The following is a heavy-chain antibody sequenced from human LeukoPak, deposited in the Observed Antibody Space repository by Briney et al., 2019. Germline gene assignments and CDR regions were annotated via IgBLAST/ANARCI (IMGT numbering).Heavy chain of an antibody. D-gene: IGHD3-22*01. CDR3: ARERHDSSGYNWFDP. V-gene: IGHV3-74*01. J-gene: IGHJ5*02. Sequence: GGSLRLSCAASGFTFSAYWMHWVRQAPGKGLVWVSRVNSDGSTTSYADSVKGRFTISRDNAKNTLYLQMNNLRAEDTAVYYCARERHDSSGYNWFDPWGQGTLVTVSS. CDR2: VNSDGSTT. CDR1: GFTFSAYW.